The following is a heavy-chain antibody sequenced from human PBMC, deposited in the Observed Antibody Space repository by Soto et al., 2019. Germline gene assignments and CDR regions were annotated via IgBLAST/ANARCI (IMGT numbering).Heavy chain of an antibody. CDR2: INHSGST. CDR3: ARGPYGKARY. D-gene: IGHD4-17*01. Sequence: SETLSLTCAVYGGSFSGYYWSWIRQPPGKGLEWIGEINHSGSTNYNPSLKSRVTLSVDTSKNQFSLKLSSVTAADTGVYYCARGPYGKARYWGQGTLVTVSS. CDR1: GGSFSGYY. J-gene: IGHJ4*02. V-gene: IGHV4-34*01.